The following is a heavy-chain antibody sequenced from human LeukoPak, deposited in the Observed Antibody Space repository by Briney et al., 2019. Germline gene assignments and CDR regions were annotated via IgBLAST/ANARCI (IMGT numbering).Heavy chain of an antibody. CDR3: ARANGDYDSSGYYPTPQAYYFDY. CDR1: GYTFTGNY. D-gene: IGHD3-22*01. V-gene: IGHV1-2*02. J-gene: IGHJ4*02. Sequence: ASVKVSCKASGYTFTGNYMHWVRQAPGQGREWMGLINPSTGDTNYAQKLQGRVTMTTDTSTSTAYMELRSLRSDDTAVYYCARANGDYDSSGYYPTPQAYYFDYWGQGTLVTVSS. CDR2: INPSTGDT.